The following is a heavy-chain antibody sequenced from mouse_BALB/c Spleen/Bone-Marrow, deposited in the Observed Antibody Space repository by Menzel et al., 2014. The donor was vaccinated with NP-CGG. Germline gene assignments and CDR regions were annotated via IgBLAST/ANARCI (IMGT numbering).Heavy chain of an antibody. Sequence: HVQLKESGPGLVQPSQSLSITCTVSGFSLTTYGVHWVRQSPGKGLEWLGAIWSGGNTDYNAAFISRLSISKDNSKSQVFFEMNSLQAYDTAIYYCARKLRFYAMDYWGQGTSVTVSS. CDR3: ARKLRFYAMDY. J-gene: IGHJ4*01. CDR2: IWSGGNT. CDR1: GFSLTTYG. D-gene: IGHD1-1*01. V-gene: IGHV2-2*01.